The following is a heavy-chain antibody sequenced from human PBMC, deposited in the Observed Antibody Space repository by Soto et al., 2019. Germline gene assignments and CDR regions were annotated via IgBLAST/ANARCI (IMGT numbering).Heavy chain of an antibody. CDR1: GDSVSSSSAA. CDR3: ARAPFWAPYCSGGSCCGAFDI. V-gene: IGHV6-1*01. D-gene: IGHD2-15*01. CDR2: TYYRSKWIH. J-gene: IGHJ3*02. Sequence: SQTLSLTCVISGDSVSSSSAAWNWIRQSPSRGLEWLGRTYYRSKWIHEYAVSMESRITINPDTSKNQFSLQLYSVTPEDTAVYYCARAPFWAPYCSGGSCCGAFDIWGQGTMVTVSS.